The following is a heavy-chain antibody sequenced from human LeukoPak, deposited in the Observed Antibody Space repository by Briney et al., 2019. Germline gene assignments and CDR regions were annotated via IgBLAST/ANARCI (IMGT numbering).Heavy chain of an antibody. CDR2: ISSSSYYI. CDR3: ARAGLYQLLWAFDY. J-gene: IGHJ4*02. Sequence: PGGSLRLSCAASGFTFSSHSMIWVRQAPGKGLEWVSSISSSSYYIHYADSVKGRFTISRDDAKNSLYLQMNNLRAEDTAVYYCARAGLYQLLWAFDYWGQGNLVTVSS. D-gene: IGHD2-2*01. CDR1: GFTFSSHS. V-gene: IGHV3-21*01.